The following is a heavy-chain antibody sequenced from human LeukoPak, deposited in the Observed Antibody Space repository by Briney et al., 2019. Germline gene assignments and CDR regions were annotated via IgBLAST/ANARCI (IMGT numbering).Heavy chain of an antibody. J-gene: IGHJ4*02. CDR1: GYTFTSYG. CDR2: INAGNGNT. V-gene: IGHV1-3*01. D-gene: IGHD3-3*01. Sequence: ASVKVSCKASGYTFTSYGISWVRQAPGQGLEWMGWINAGNGNTKYSQKFQGRVTITRDTSASTAYMELSSLRSEDTAVYYCAREDRFLEWLFDYWGQGTLVTVSS. CDR3: AREDRFLEWLFDY.